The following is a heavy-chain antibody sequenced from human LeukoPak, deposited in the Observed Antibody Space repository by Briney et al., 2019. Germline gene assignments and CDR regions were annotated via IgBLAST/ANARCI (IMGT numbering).Heavy chain of an antibody. CDR3: ARAHYASSNIKVPFDV. V-gene: IGHV1-24*01. CDR1: GYTLTELS. J-gene: IGHJ6*04. CDR2: FDPEDGET. D-gene: IGHD3-22*01. Sequence: ASVKVSCKVSGYTLTELSMHWVRQAPGKGLEWMGGFDPEDGETIYAQKFQGRVTMTKDTSTDSAYMELSSLRSEDTAVYYCARAHYASSNIKVPFDVWGKGTTVTVSS.